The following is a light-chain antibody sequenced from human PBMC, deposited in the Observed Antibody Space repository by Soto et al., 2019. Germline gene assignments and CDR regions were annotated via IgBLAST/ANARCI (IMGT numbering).Light chain of an antibody. Sequence: IPLTQSPSSLSASVGDRVTITCWASQGISSYLAWYQQKPGKAPKLLIYAASTLQSGVPSRFSGSGSGTDFTLTISSLQPEDFATYYCQQLNSYPLFGGGTKVEIK. CDR2: AAS. CDR3: QQLNSYPL. CDR1: QGISSY. J-gene: IGKJ4*01. V-gene: IGKV1-9*01.